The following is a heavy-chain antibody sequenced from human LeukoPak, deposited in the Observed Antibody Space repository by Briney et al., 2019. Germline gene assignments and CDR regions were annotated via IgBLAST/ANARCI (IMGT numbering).Heavy chain of an antibody. J-gene: IGHJ4*02. CDR3: ARSPYYYGSGSYGY. CDR1: GGSFSGYY. CDR2: INHSGST. Sequence: SETLSLTCAVYGGSFSGYYWSWTRQPPGKGLEWIGEINHSGSTNYNPSLKSRVTISVDTSKNQFSLKLSSVTAADTAVYYCARSPYYYGSGSYGYWGQGTLVTVSS. V-gene: IGHV4-34*01. D-gene: IGHD3-10*01.